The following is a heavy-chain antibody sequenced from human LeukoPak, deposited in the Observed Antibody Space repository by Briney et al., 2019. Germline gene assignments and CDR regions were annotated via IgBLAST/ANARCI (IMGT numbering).Heavy chain of an antibody. Sequence: GSLRLSCAASGFTFSDYYMSWIRQAPGKGLEWVAYISSSGNTRYYADSVKGRFTIPRDNAKNSLYLQMNSVRAEDTAVYYCAWGGMAAFDSWGQGTLVTVSS. V-gene: IGHV3-11*04. CDR3: AWGGMAAFDS. CDR2: ISSSGNTR. CDR1: GFTFSDYY. D-gene: IGHD3-16*01. J-gene: IGHJ4*02.